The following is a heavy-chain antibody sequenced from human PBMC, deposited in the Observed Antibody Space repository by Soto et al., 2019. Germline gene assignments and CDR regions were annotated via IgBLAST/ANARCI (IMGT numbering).Heavy chain of an antibody. Sequence: EVQLVESGGGLVKPGGSLRLSCAASGFTFSSYSMNWVRQAPGKGLEWVSSISSSSSYIYYADSVKGRFTISRDNAKNSLYLQMDSLRAEDTAVYYCSTYDYIWGSYRANDYWGQGTLVTVSS. CDR3: STYDYIWGSYRANDY. CDR2: ISSSSSYI. D-gene: IGHD3-16*02. CDR1: GFTFSSYS. J-gene: IGHJ4*02. V-gene: IGHV3-21*01.